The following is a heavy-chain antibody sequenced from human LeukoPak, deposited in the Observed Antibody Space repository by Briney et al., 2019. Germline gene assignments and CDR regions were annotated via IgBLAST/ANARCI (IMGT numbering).Heavy chain of an antibody. D-gene: IGHD3-9*01. CDR1: GGSISSSSYC. J-gene: IGHJ4*02. V-gene: IGHV4-39*01. Sequence: SETLSLTCTVAGGSISSSSYCWGWLRQPPGKGREWIGSIYYSGSTYYNPSLKSRVTISVDTSKNQFSLKLSSVTAADTAVYYCASYYDILTGYSESRFDYWGQGTLVTVSS. CDR3: ASYYDILTGYSESRFDY. CDR2: IYYSGST.